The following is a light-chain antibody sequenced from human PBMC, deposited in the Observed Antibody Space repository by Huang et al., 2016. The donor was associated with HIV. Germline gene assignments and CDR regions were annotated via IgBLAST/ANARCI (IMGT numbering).Light chain of an antibody. Sequence: DIEMTQSPDSLTVSLGARAIINCKSSQAVLKNSNKQNYLAWYQQRPGQPPKVLIYWASSRESGVPDRFSGSGSGTDFNLTISSLQPEDLAVYYCQQYYSPPYTFGQGTRLEI. J-gene: IGKJ2*01. CDR2: WAS. CDR3: QQYYSPPYT. V-gene: IGKV4-1*01. CDR1: QAVLKNSNKQNY.